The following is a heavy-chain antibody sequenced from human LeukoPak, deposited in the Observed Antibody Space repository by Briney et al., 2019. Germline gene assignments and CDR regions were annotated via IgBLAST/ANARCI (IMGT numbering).Heavy chain of an antibody. CDR2: ISYDGHNK. CDR1: GFTFSSYD. J-gene: IGHJ6*03. D-gene: IGHD7-27*01. V-gene: IGHV3-30*18. CDR3: AKVMLGHHYIDV. Sequence: GGSLRLSCAASGFTFSSYDMRWVRQAPGKGLEWVTLISYDGHNKYYADSVKGRFTVSRDNSKNTLYLQMNSLRAEDTAVYYCAKVMLGHHYIDVWGKGTTVTISS.